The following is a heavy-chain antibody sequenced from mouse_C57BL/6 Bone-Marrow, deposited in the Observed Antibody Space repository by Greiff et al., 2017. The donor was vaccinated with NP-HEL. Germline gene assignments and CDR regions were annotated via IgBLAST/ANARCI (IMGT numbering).Heavy chain of an antibody. CDR1: GFTFSSYA. V-gene: IGHV5-9-1*02. CDR2: ISSGGDYI. CDR3: TRDGKGWLLRKGYYYAMDY. J-gene: IGHJ4*01. D-gene: IGHD2-3*01. Sequence: EVQLVESGEGLVKPGGSLKLSCAASGFTFSSYAMSWVRQTPEKRLEWVAYISSGGDYIYYADTVKGRFTISRDNARNTLYLQMSSLKSEDTAMYYCTRDGKGWLLRKGYYYAMDYWGQGTSVTVSS.